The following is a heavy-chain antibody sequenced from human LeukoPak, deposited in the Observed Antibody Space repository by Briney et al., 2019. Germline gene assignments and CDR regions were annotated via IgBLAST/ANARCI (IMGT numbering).Heavy chain of an antibody. CDR2: IYCYDDK. V-gene: IGHV2-5*01. J-gene: IGHJ3*02. CDR1: GFSLRTSGVG. D-gene: IGHD3-22*01. CDR3: AHRRQYDSSNAFGI. Sequence: SGPTLMNPTQTLTLTSTYSGFSLRTSGVGVVWIRQPPGKALDGLALIYCYDDKRYSPSLKSSLTITKDTSKNQVVLTTTNMSHVDTATYYCAHRRQYDSSNAFGICGEETMVTVSS.